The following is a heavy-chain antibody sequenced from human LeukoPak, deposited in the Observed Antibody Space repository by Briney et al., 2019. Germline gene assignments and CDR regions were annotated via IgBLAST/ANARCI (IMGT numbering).Heavy chain of an antibody. CDR3: AKKSPQETTVGPYWYLGL. Sequence: GGSLRLSCAASGFTFKNYVMCWVRQAPGKGLEWISSISGIGDNSYYSDSMKGRFIISRDNSQNTLYLQVNSLRADDTAVYYCAKKSPQETTVGPYWYLGLWGRGTLVTVSS. CDR2: ISGIGDNS. J-gene: IGHJ2*01. D-gene: IGHD4-23*01. CDR1: GFTFKNYV. V-gene: IGHV3-23*01.